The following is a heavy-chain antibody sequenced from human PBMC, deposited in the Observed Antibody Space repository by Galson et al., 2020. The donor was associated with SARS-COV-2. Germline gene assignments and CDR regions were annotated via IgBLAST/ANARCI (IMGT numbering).Heavy chain of an antibody. CDR3: ARDGYYDSSGYYQDDAFDI. CDR1: GFSFSSYT. J-gene: IGHJ3*02. CDR2: ISSRSSHI. Sequence: NSGGSLRLSCAASGFSFSSYTMNWVRQAPGKGLEWVSSISSRSSHIYYADSVKGRFTISRDNAKNSLYLQMNSLRAEDTAVYYCARDGYYDSSGYYQDDAFDIWGQGTMVTVSS. D-gene: IGHD3-22*01. V-gene: IGHV3-21*01.